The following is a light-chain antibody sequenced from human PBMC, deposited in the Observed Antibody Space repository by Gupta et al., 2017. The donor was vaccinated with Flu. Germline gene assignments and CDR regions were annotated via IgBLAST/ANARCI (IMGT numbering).Light chain of an antibody. Sequence: PSSLSASVGDRVTITFQASQDISNYLNWYQQKPGKAPKLLIYDASNLETGVPSRFSGSGSGTDFTFTISSLQPEDIATYYCQQYDNLSFTFGPGTKVDIK. V-gene: IGKV1-33*01. CDR1: QDISNY. CDR2: DAS. CDR3: QQYDNLSFT. J-gene: IGKJ3*01.